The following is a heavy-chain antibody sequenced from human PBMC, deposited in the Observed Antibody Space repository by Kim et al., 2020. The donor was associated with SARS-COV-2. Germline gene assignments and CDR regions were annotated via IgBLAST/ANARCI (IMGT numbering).Heavy chain of an antibody. V-gene: IGHV4-4*02. J-gene: IGHJ5*02. D-gene: IGHD4-4*01. Sequence: SETLSLTCVVSGGSISSDRRWSWVRQSPGKGLEWIGEIFQTGATNYNPSFKSRVTMSMDKSKNEFSLKLISVTAADTAVYYCARETLTNTWFDPWGQGTL. CDR1: GGSISSDRR. CDR3: ARETLTNTWFDP. CDR2: IFQTGAT.